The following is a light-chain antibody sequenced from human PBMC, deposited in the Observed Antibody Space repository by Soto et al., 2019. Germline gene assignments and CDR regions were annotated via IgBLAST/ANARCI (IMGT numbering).Light chain of an antibody. Sequence: DIQMTQSPSTLSASVGDRVTITCRASQRISSWLAWYQQKPGKAPKLLLYKASSLESGVPSRFSGSGSGTEFTLTISSLQPDDFATYYCQQYNSYSRTFGQGTKVEIK. CDR2: KAS. J-gene: IGKJ1*01. CDR3: QQYNSYSRT. CDR1: QRISSW. V-gene: IGKV1-5*03.